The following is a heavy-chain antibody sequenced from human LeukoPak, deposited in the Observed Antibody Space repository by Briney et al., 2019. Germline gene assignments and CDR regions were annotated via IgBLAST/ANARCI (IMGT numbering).Heavy chain of an antibody. CDR2: IIPIFGTA. D-gene: IGHD3-3*01. Sequence: SVKVSCKASGGTFSSYAISWVRQAPGQGLEWMGGIIPIFGTANYAQKFQGRVTITTDKSTSTAYMELSSLRSEDTAVYYCAGSTRPLTIFGVGYRNWGQGTLVTVSS. CDR1: GGTFSSYA. J-gene: IGHJ4*02. V-gene: IGHV1-69*05. CDR3: AGSTRPLTIFGVGYRN.